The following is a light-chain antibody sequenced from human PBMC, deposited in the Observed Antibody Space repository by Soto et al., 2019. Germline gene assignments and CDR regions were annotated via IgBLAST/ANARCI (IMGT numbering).Light chain of an antibody. V-gene: IGKV1-5*01. Sequence: DIQMTQSPSTLSASVGDRVTITCRASQSISSWLAWYQQKPGKAPKLLIYDASSLESGVPSRFSGSGSGTEFTLTISSLQPDDFATYYCQQYNSWTCGQGTKVDI. J-gene: IGKJ1*01. CDR2: DAS. CDR3: QQYNSWT. CDR1: QSISSW.